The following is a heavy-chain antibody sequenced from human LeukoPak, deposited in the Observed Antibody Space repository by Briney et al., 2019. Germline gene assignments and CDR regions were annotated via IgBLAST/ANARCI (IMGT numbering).Heavy chain of an antibody. Sequence: GGSLRLSCAASGFTFSSYEMNWVRQAPGKGLEWVSVIYSGGSTYYADSVKGRFTISRDNSKNTLYLQMNSLRAEDTAVYYCARGSSSWYWFDPWGQGTLVTVSS. V-gene: IGHV3-66*01. CDR3: ARGSSSWYWFDP. J-gene: IGHJ5*02. CDR2: IYSGGST. CDR1: GFTFSSYE. D-gene: IGHD6-13*01.